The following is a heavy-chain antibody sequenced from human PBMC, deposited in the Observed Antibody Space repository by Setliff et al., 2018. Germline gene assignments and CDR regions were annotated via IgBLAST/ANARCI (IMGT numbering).Heavy chain of an antibody. J-gene: IGHJ6*03. CDR1: GFTFSSYS. CDR2: ISSSSSYI. CDR3: ARGPSGWSSATSRYYFYMDV. Sequence: GGSLRLSCAASGFTFSSYSMNWVRQAPGKGLEWVSSISSSSSYIYYADSVKGRFTISRDNAKNSLYLQMNSLRAEDTAVYYCARGPSGWSSATSRYYFYMDVWGKGTTVTVSS. V-gene: IGHV3-21*01. D-gene: IGHD6-19*01.